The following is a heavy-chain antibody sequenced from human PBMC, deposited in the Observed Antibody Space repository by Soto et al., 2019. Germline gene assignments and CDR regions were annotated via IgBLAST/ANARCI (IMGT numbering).Heavy chain of an antibody. V-gene: IGHV3-33*01. Sequence: QVQLVESGGGVVQPGGSLRLSCTTSGFTFSSYGMHWVRQAPGRGLEWVAVMWYDGSNKYYVDSVKGRFTISRDSSKNSLYLEMNSLRAEDTAVYYCARDRTSLMRSYFYGMDVWGQGTTVTVS. CDR1: GFTFSSYG. D-gene: IGHD2-8*01. J-gene: IGHJ6*02. CDR2: MWYDGSNK. CDR3: ARDRTSLMRSYFYGMDV.